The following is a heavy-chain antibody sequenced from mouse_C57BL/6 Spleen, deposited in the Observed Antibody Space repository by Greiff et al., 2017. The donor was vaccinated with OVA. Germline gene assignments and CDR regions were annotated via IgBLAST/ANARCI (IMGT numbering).Heavy chain of an antibody. Sequence: VQLQQPGAELVKPGASVKMSCKASGYTFTSYWITWVKQRPVQGLEWIGDIYPGSGSTYYNEKFKSKATLTVDTSSSTAYMQLSSLTSEDSAVYYCARGTGPYYMDYWGQGTTLTVSS. V-gene: IGHV1-55*01. CDR2: IYPGSGST. CDR3: ARGTGPYYMDY. D-gene: IGHD3-3*01. CDR1: GYTFTSYW. J-gene: IGHJ2*01.